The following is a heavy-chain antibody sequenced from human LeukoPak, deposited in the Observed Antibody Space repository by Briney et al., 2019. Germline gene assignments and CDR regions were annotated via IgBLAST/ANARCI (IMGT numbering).Heavy chain of an antibody. J-gene: IGHJ4*02. Sequence: SETLSLTCAGYGGSFSGYYWSWIRQPPGKGLEWIGEINHSGSTNYNPSLKSRVTISVDTSKNQFSLKLSSVTAADTAVYYCARQLGNYYGSGSNSLALPTDYYFDYWGQGTLVTVSS. CDR1: GGSFSGYY. CDR3: ARQLGNYYGSGSNSLALPTDYYFDY. CDR2: INHSGST. V-gene: IGHV4-34*01. D-gene: IGHD3-10*01.